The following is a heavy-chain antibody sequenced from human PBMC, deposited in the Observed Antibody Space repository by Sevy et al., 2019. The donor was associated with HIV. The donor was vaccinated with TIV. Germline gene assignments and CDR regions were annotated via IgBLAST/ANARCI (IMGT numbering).Heavy chain of an antibody. CDR1: GGSFSGYY. CDR2: INHSGST. D-gene: IGHD6-13*01. V-gene: IGHV4-34*01. CDR3: ARGSGGRDRIAAAGIVVY. J-gene: IGHJ4*02. Sequence: SEILSLTCAVYGGSFSGYYWSWIRQPPGKGLEWIGEINHSGSTNYNPSLKSRVTISVDTSKNQFSLKLSSVTAADTAVYYCARGSGGRDRIAAAGIVVYWGQGTLVTVSS.